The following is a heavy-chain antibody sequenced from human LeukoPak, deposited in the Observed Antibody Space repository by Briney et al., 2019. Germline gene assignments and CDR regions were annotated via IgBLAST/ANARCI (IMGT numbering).Heavy chain of an antibody. V-gene: IGHV4-4*07. Sequence: SETLSLTCTVSGGSISSYYGSWIRQPAGKGLEWIGRIYTSGSTNYNPSLKSRVTMSVDTSKNQFSLKLSSVTAADTAVYYCARGSSSGWSHYYFDYWGQGTLVTVSS. CDR1: GGSISSYY. CDR2: IYTSGST. J-gene: IGHJ4*02. CDR3: ARGSSSGWSHYYFDY. D-gene: IGHD6-19*01.